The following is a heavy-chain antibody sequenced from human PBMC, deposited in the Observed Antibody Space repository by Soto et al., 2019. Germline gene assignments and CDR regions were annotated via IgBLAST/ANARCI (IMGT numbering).Heavy chain of an antibody. J-gene: IGHJ6*02. D-gene: IGHD3-10*01. CDR2: ISGGGGST. CDR3: AKDYGGRGVVITLEDCCMDV. Sequence: SGGSLRLSCAASGFTFSSYGMYWVRQAPGKGLEWVSGISGGGGSTYYAESVKGRSTISRDNSKNTLYLHMNSLSAEDTAVYYCAKDYGGRGVVITLEDCCMDVWGQGTTVTVSS. CDR1: GFTFSSYG. V-gene: IGHV3-23*01.